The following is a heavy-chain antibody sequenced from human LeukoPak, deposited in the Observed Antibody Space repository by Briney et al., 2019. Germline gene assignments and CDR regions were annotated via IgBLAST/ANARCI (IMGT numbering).Heavy chain of an antibody. CDR2: ISYDGSNK. CDR1: GFTFSSYA. V-gene: IGHV3-30*04. D-gene: IGHD6-13*01. J-gene: IGHJ4*02. CDR3: ARESAAGISVYFDY. Sequence: GALRLSCAASGFTFSSYAMHWVRQAPGTGLEWVAVISYDGSNKYYADSVKGRFTISRDNSKNTLYLQMNSLRAEDTAVYYCARESAAGISVYFDYWGQGTLVTVSS.